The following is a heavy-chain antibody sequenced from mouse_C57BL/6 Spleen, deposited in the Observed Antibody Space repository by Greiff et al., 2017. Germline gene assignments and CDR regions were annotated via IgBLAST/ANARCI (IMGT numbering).Heavy chain of an antibody. CDR1: GFTFSDYY. D-gene: IGHD5-1-1*01. CDR2: INYDGSST. CDR3: ARGNTGDFDY. V-gene: IGHV5-16*01. J-gene: IGHJ2*01. Sequence: EVKLMESEGGLVQPGSSMKLSCTASGFTFSDYYMAWVRQVPEKGLEWVANINYDGSSTYYLDSLKSRFIISIDNAKNILYLQMSSLKSEDTATYYCARGNTGDFDYWGQGTTLTVSS.